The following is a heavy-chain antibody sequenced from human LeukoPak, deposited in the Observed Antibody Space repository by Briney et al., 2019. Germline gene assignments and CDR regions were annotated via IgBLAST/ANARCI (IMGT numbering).Heavy chain of an antibody. V-gene: IGHV1-69*06. J-gene: IGHJ4*02. D-gene: IGHD2-2*01. Sequence: GSSVKVSCKASGGTFSSYAISWVRQAPGQGLERMGGIIPIFGTANYAQKFQGRVTITADKSTSTAYMELSSLRPEDTAVYYCARAELGYCSSTSCYAFDYWGQGTLVTVSS. CDR2: IIPIFGTA. CDR3: ARAELGYCSSTSCYAFDY. CDR1: GGTFSSYA.